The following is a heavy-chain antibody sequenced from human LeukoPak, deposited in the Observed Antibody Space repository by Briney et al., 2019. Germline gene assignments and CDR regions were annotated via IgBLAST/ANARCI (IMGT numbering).Heavy chain of an antibody. Sequence: GGSLRLSCAASGFTFSSYAMTWVRQAPGKGLEWVANVKQDGTEKFYVDSVKGRFTISRDNGKNSLYLQMNSLRVEDTAIYYCARAGGTSWADYWGQGTLVTVSS. J-gene: IGHJ4*02. D-gene: IGHD6-13*01. CDR1: GFTFSSYA. CDR3: ARAGGTSWADY. V-gene: IGHV3-7*01. CDR2: VKQDGTEK.